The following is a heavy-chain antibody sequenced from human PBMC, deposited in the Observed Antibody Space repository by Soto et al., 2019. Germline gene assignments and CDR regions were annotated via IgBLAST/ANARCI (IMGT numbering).Heavy chain of an antibody. V-gene: IGHV3-53*01. D-gene: IGHD3-10*01. CDR3: ATSRSIDY. J-gene: IGHJ4*02. Sequence: PGGSLRLSCAASGFTVSSNYMSWVRQAPGKGLEWVSVIYSGGSTYYADSVKGRFTISRDNAKNSLYLQMNSLRAEDTAVYYCATSRSIDYWGQGALLTISS. CDR2: IYSGGST. CDR1: GFTVSSNY.